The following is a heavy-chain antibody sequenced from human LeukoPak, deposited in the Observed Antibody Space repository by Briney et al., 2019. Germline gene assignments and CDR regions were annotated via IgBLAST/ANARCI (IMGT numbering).Heavy chain of an antibody. CDR2: IYIGGST. CDR3: ARGDDYGDS. Sequence: PGGSLRLSCAASGFTVSSDYMTWVRQAPGKGLEWVSFIYIGGSTYYADSVKGRFTISRDNSKNTLYLQMNNLRTEDTAVYYCARGDDYGDSWGQGTLVTVSS. V-gene: IGHV3-53*01. D-gene: IGHD3-16*01. J-gene: IGHJ4*02. CDR1: GFTVSSDY.